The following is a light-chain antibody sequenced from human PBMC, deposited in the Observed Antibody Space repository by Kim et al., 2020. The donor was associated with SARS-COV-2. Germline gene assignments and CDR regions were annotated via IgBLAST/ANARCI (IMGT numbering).Light chain of an antibody. CDR2: GAS. CDR1: QGISNY. Sequence: AAVGDRVTITCRASQGISNYLAWFQQKPGKVPKRLTYGASSLRSGVPSRFSGSGSGTEFTLTISSLQPEDFATYYCLQHNSYPWTFGQGTKVDIK. J-gene: IGKJ1*01. V-gene: IGKV1-17*03. CDR3: LQHNSYPWT.